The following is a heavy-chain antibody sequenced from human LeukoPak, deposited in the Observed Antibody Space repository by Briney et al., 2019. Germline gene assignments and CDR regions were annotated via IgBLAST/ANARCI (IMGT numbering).Heavy chain of an antibody. J-gene: IGHJ4*02. CDR3: ARAAYFWSGYYFDY. D-gene: IGHD3-3*01. CDR1: GFTFSSYA. Sequence: GGSLRLSCAASGFTFSSYAMHWVRQAPGKGLEWVAVISYDGSNKYYADSVKGRFTISRDNSKNTLYLQMNSLRAEDTAVYYCARAAYFWSGYYFDYWGQGTLVTVSS. V-gene: IGHV3-30-3*01. CDR2: ISYDGSNK.